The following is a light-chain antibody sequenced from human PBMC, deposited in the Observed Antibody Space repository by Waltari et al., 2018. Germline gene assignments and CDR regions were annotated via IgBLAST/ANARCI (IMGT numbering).Light chain of an antibody. J-gene: IGKJ4*01. CDR3: QQYYGSPLT. CDR2: WAS. V-gene: IGKV4-1*01. Sequence: DVVMTQSPDSLAVSLGERATINCKSSQSVLSSSNNKNFLAWFQQRPGQPPKPRIYWASTRQSGVPDRFSGSGSGTDFTLTISSLQAEDVAVYYCQQYYGSPLTFGGGTKVEI. CDR1: QSVLSSSNNKNF.